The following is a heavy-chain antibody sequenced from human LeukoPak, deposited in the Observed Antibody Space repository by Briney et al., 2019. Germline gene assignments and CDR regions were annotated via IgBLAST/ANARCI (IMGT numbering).Heavy chain of an antibody. CDR3: AKERDDCYSN. V-gene: IGHV3-53*01. CDR2: IYSGGST. Sequence: TGGSLRLSCAASGFTVSSNYMSWVRQAPGKGLEWVSVIYSGGSTYYADSVKGRFTISRDNSKNTLYLQMNSLRAEDTAVYYCAKERDDCYSNWGQGTLVTVSS. CDR1: GFTVSSNY. D-gene: IGHD2-21*02. J-gene: IGHJ4*02.